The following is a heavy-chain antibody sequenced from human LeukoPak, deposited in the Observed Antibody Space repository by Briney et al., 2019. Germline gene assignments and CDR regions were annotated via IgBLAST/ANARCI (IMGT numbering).Heavy chain of an antibody. J-gene: IGHJ6*03. CDR1: GFTFSSYS. CDR2: ISSSSSTI. D-gene: IGHD5-24*01. CDR3: ARAVEMATIGHYYYYMDV. Sequence: GGSLRLSCAASGFTFSSYSMNWVRQAPGKGLEWVSYISSSSSTIYYADSVKGRFTVSRDNAKNSLYLQMNSLRAEDTAVYYCARAVEMATIGHYYYYMDVWGKGTTVTVSS. V-gene: IGHV3-48*01.